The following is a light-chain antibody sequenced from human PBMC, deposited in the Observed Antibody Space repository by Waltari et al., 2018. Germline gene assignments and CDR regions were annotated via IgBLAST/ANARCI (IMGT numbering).Light chain of an antibody. CDR3: QQYYSTPPT. J-gene: IGKJ1*01. Sequence: DIVMTQSPDSLAVSLGERATLNRKASQSVLYSSNNKNYLAWYQQKPGQPPKLLIYWASTRESGVPDRFSGSGSGTDFTLTISSLQAEDVAVYYCQQYYSTPPTFGQGTKVEIK. V-gene: IGKV4-1*01. CDR2: WAS. CDR1: QSVLYSSNNKNY.